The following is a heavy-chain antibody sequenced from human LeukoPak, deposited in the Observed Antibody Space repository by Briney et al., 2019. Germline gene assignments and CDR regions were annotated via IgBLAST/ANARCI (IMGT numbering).Heavy chain of an antibody. D-gene: IGHD6-13*01. Sequence: GGSLRLSCAASGFTFTDYAMNWVRQAPGKGLEWVSVISGSGGSTNYADSVNSRFTISRDNSKNMLHLQMSSLRAEDTAVYYCATLSDAIAAAGTRNYWGQGTLVTVSS. CDR2: ISGSGGST. V-gene: IGHV3-23*01. J-gene: IGHJ4*02. CDR1: GFTFTDYA. CDR3: ATLSDAIAAAGTRNY.